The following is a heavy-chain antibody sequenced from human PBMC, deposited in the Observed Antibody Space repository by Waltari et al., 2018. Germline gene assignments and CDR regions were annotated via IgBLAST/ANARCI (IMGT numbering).Heavy chain of an antibody. CDR1: GGSISSHY. Sequence: QVQLQESGPGLVKPSETLSLTCTVSGGSISSHYWSWIRQPPGKGLEWIGYIYYSGCTNYNPTLKSRVAISVDTSKNQFSLKLSSVTAADTAVYYCARERGDDAFDIWGQGTMVTVSS. J-gene: IGHJ3*02. CDR3: ARERGDDAFDI. CDR2: IYYSGCT. V-gene: IGHV4-59*11.